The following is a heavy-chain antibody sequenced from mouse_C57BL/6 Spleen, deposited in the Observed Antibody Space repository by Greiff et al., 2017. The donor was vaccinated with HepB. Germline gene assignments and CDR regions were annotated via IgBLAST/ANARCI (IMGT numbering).Heavy chain of an antibody. CDR1: GFNIKNTY. V-gene: IGHV14-3*01. J-gene: IGHJ4*01. CDR2: IDPANGNT. CDR3: ARKHYYGSSLYYAMDY. Sequence: EVKLQQSVAELVRPGASVKLSCTASGFNIKNTYMHWVKQRPEQGLEWIGRIDPANGNTKYAPKFQGKATITADTSSNTAYLQLSSLTSEDTAIYYCARKHYYGSSLYYAMDYWGQGTSVTVSS. D-gene: IGHD1-1*01.